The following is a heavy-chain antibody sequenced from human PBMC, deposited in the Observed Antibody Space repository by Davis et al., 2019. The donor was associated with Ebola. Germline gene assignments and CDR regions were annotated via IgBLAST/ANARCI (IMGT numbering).Heavy chain of an antibody. CDR2: INPNSGGT. CDR1: GYTFTGYY. V-gene: IGHV1-2*04. Sequence: ASVKVSCKASGYTFTGYYMHWVRQAPGQGLEWMGWINPNSGGTNYAQKFQGWVTMTRDTSISTAYMELSRLRSDDTAVYYCARVRSSSIAARPSHKNYYYYGMDVWGQGTTVTVSS. D-gene: IGHD6-6*01. CDR3: ARVRSSSIAARPSHKNYYYYGMDV. J-gene: IGHJ6*02.